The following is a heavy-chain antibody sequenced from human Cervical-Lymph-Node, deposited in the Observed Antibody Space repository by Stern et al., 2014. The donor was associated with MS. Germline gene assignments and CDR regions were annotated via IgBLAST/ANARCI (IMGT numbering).Heavy chain of an antibody. CDR3: ARGSGTAYDLRGDY. Sequence: DQLVESGAEARAPGASMKVSCKASGYIFTDYYLHWVRQAPGQGLEWLGWINPNSGGTNYAQNLQGRVTMTRDTSISTAYMELRWLGSADTAVYYCARGSGTAYDLRGDYWGQGTLVTVSS. CDR2: INPNSGGT. D-gene: IGHD3-3*01. J-gene: IGHJ4*01. V-gene: IGHV1-2*02. CDR1: GYIFTDYY.